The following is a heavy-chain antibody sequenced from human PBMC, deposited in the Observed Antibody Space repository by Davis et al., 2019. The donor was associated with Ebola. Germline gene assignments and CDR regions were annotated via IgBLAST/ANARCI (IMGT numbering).Heavy chain of an antibody. Sequence: SETLSLTCTVSGGSISSYYWSCIRQPPGKGLEWIGYIYYSGSTNYNPSLKSRVTISVDTSKNQFSLKLSSVTAADTAVYYCARGMATIWYGMDVWGQGTTVTVSS. D-gene: IGHD5-12*01. CDR3: ARGMATIWYGMDV. CDR2: IYYSGST. J-gene: IGHJ6*02. V-gene: IGHV4-59*01. CDR1: GGSISSYY.